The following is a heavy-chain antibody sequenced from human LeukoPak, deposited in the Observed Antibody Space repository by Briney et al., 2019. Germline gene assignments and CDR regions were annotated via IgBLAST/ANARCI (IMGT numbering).Heavy chain of an antibody. CDR1: GDTVRKYA. J-gene: IGHJ4*02. V-gene: IGHV1-69*13. CDR3: AGDRTGYGNYYFDS. CDR2: IISTYGAS. Sequence: SVKVSCKASGDTVRKYAIGWVRQAPGQGLEWIGGIISTYGASNYAQKFQGRVTLTADESANTAYMELRSLRSEDTAVYYCAGDRTGYGNYYFDSWGQGTPVTVSS. D-gene: IGHD5-18*01.